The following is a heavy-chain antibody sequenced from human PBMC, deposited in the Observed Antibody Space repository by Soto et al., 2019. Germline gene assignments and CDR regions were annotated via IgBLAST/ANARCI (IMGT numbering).Heavy chain of an antibody. Sequence: EVQLLESGGGLVQPGESLRLSCAASGFTFSFYAMSWVRQAPGEGLEWVSAITDTGDSTYSADSVKGRFTISRDNSRSTLFLQMNSLRADDTAVYYCAKGSRSSRPYYFDNWGQGALVTVSS. CDR2: ITDTGDST. CDR3: AKGSRSSRPYYFDN. V-gene: IGHV3-23*01. CDR1: GFTFSFYA. D-gene: IGHD2-2*01. J-gene: IGHJ4*02.